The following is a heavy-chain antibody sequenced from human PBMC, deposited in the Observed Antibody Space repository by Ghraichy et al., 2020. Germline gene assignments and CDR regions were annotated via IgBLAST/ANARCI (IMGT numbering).Heavy chain of an antibody. Sequence: SETLSLTCSVSGGSISSCSFYWSWLRQNPGKSLEWIGYIYHSGSTYYNPSLKSRVTISVDTSKNQFSLRLRSVTAADTAFYSCTRGGEFIYYFDFWGQGVLVTVSS. CDR3: TRGGEFIYYFDF. J-gene: IGHJ4*02. CDR1: GGSISSCSFY. V-gene: IGHV4-31*03. D-gene: IGHD3-10*01. CDR2: IYHSGST.